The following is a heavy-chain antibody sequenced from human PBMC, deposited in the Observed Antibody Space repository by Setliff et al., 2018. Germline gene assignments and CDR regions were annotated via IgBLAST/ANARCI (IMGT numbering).Heavy chain of an antibody. CDR2: INPSGGLT. Sequence: SVKVSCKASGYTLSKYYMHWVRQAPGQGFEWMGIINPSGGLTKYAQKFQGRVTMTRDTSTSTVYMEVISLRSEDTAVYYCVRWVDGKADYWGQGTLVTVSS. V-gene: IGHV1-46*01. J-gene: IGHJ4*02. CDR1: GYTLSKYY. CDR3: VRWVDGKADY.